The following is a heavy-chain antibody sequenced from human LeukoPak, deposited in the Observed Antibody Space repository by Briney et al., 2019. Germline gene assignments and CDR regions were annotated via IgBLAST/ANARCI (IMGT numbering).Heavy chain of an antibody. V-gene: IGHV3-53*01. CDR3: ATSLTSPGAFDY. J-gene: IGHJ4*02. CDR2: IYGAGAT. Sequence: HSGGSLRLSCAASGFTVSSQYMIWVRQAPGKGLEWVSAIYGAGATSYPDSMKGRFTISRDNSKNTLSLQMNSLRVEDTAVYYCATSLTSPGAFDYWGQGTLVTVSS. D-gene: IGHD2-8*02. CDR1: GFTVSSQY.